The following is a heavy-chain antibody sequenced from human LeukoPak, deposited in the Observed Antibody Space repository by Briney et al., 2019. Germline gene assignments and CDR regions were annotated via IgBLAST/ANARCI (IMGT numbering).Heavy chain of an antibody. CDR3: ARVLYHRAYSGYYDY. Sequence: PGGSLRLSCAASGYTFTSYYMHWVRQAPGQGLEWMGIINPSGGSTSYAQKSQGRVTMTTDTSTSTAYMELRSLRSDDTAVYYCARVLYHRAYSGYYDYWGQGTLVTVSS. V-gene: IGHV1-46*01. D-gene: IGHD3-22*01. CDR2: INPSGGST. CDR1: GYTFTSYY. J-gene: IGHJ4*02.